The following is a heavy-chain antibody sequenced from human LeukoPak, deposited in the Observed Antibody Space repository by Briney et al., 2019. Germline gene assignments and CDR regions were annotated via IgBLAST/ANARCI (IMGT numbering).Heavy chain of an antibody. V-gene: IGHV1-69*01. D-gene: IGHD4-17*01. Sequence: GASVKVSCTASGGTFSSYAISWVRQAPGQGLEWMGGIIPIFGTANYAQKFQGRVTITADESTSTAYMELSSLRSEDTAVYYCARFFPSVTTFDSSVTSLYYGMDVWGQGTTVTVSS. CDR1: GGTFSSYA. CDR2: IIPIFGTA. J-gene: IGHJ6*02. CDR3: ARFFPSVTTFDSSVTSLYYGMDV.